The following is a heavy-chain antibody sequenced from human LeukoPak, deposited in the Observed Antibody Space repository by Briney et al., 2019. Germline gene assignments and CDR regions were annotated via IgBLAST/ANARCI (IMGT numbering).Heavy chain of an antibody. D-gene: IGHD2-2*01. CDR2: IIPIFGTA. CDR3: ASTYCSSTSCYGTSDYYYYGMDV. Sequence: VKVSCKASGGTFSSYAISWVRQAPGQGLEWMGGIIPIFGTANYAQKFQGRVTITADESTSTAYMELSSLRSDDTAVHYCASTYCSSTSCYGTSDYYYYGMDVWGQGTTVTVSS. J-gene: IGHJ6*02. V-gene: IGHV1-69*01. CDR1: GGTFSSYA.